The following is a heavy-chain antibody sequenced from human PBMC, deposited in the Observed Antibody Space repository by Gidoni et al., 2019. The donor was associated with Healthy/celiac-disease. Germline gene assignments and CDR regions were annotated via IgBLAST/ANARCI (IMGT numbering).Heavy chain of an antibody. CDR3: ASIPLSGSWPNDD. Sequence: QVQLQESGPGLVKPSETLSLTCTVSGGSVSSGSYYWSWIRQPPGKGLEWIGYIYYSGSTNYNPSLKSRVTISVDTSKNQFSLKLSSVTAADTAVYYCASIPLSGSWPNDDWGQGTLVTVSS. CDR1: GGSVSSGSYY. D-gene: IGHD6-13*01. V-gene: IGHV4-61*01. CDR2: IYYSGST. J-gene: IGHJ4*02.